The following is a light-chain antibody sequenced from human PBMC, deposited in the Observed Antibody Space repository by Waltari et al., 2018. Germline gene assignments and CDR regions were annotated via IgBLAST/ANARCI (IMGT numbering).Light chain of an antibody. CDR2: DDS. J-gene: IGLJ1*01. Sequence: SYVLTQPPSVSVAPGQTATITCGGKNLGIKSEQWYQQRPGQAPVLVVYDDSDRPSGISDRLAGTKSGSTATLTISGAEAGDEADYYCQVWDRITDHYVFGTGTKVTV. CDR3: QVWDRITDHYV. CDR1: NLGIKS. V-gene: IGLV3-21*02.